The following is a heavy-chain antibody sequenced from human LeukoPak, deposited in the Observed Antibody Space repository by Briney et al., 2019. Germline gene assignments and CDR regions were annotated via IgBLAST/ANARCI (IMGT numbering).Heavy chain of an antibody. Sequence: GGSLRPSCAASGFTFSSYDMHWVRHATGKGLEWVSAIGTAGDTYYPGSVKGRFTIFRENAKNSLYLQMNSLRAGDTAVYYCARADSSGWYGASIDYWGQGTLVTVSS. CDR1: GFTFSSYD. CDR3: ARADSSGWYGASIDY. J-gene: IGHJ4*02. CDR2: IGTAGDT. V-gene: IGHV3-13*01. D-gene: IGHD6-19*01.